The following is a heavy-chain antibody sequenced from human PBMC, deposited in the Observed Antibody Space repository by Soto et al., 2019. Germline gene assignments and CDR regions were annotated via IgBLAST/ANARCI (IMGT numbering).Heavy chain of an antibody. V-gene: IGHV1-2*02. CDR3: GRGRSGQIVVFY. CDR1: GYTFTGHY. J-gene: IGHJ4*02. D-gene: IGHD1-26*01. CDR2: IGPESGAT. Sequence: ASVKVSCKASGYTFTGHYIHWARQAPEQGPEWMGEIGPESGATRYAQKFQGRVTMTRDTSITTVYMELKNPSPDDTAVYYCGRGRSGQIVVFYWGQGTPVTVSS.